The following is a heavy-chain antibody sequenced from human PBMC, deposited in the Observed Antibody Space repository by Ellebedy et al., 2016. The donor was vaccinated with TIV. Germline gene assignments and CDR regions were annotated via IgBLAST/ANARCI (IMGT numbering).Heavy chain of an antibody. CDR2: VYYTGST. Sequence: SETLSLXXTVSAGSISSGDYYWIWIRQPPGKGLEWIGHVYYTGSTYYNPSLKSRVSISVDTSKNRFSLKLKSVTAADMAVYYCVRGRIGVAEFGHWGQGTLVTVSS. CDR3: VRGRIGVAEFGH. V-gene: IGHV4-30-4*01. CDR1: AGSISSGDYY. J-gene: IGHJ4*02. D-gene: IGHD6-19*01.